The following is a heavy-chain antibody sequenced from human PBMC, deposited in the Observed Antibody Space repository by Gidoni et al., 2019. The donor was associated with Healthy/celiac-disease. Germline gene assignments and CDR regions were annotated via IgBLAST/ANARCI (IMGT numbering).Heavy chain of an antibody. Sequence: EVQLVESGGGLVKPGGSLRLSCAASGFPFSHAWMTWVRQAPGKGLEWVGRIKSKTDGETIDYAAPVKGRFTISRDDSKNTLYLQVNSLKTDDTAVYYCTAQLLWWFPGDYWGQGTLVTVSS. CDR1: GFPFSHAW. V-gene: IGHV3-15*01. D-gene: IGHD2-21*01. J-gene: IGHJ4*02. CDR2: IKSKTDGETI. CDR3: TAQLLWWFPGDY.